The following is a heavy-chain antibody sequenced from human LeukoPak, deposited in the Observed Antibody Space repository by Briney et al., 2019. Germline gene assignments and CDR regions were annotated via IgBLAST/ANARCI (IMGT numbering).Heavy chain of an antibody. J-gene: IGHJ6*03. V-gene: IGHV1-2*02. D-gene: IGHD2-15*01. CDR1: GYTFTGYY. CDR3: ARDVGKYYYYYYMDV. Sequence: ASVKVSCKASGYTFTGYYMHWVRQAPGQGLEWMGWINPNSGGTNYAQKFQGRVTMTRDTSISTAYMELSRLRSDDTAVYYCARDVGKYYYYYYMDVWGKGTTVTVSS. CDR2: INPNSGGT.